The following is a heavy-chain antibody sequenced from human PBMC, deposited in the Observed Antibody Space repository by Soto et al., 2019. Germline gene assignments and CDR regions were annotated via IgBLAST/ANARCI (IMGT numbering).Heavy chain of an antibody. CDR3: ARDPYSSSWKYNWFDP. CDR2: INAGNGNT. J-gene: IGHJ5*02. D-gene: IGHD6-13*01. Sequence: ASVKVSCEASGYTFTSYAMHWVRQAPGQRLEWMGWINAGNGNTKYSQKFQGRVTITRDTSASTAYMELSSLRSEDTAVYYCARDPYSSSWKYNWFDPWGQGTLVTVSS. CDR1: GYTFTSYA. V-gene: IGHV1-3*01.